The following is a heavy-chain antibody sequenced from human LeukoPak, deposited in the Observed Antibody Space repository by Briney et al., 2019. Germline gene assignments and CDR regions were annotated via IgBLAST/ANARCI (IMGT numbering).Heavy chain of an antibody. CDR3: AIHNSSGYYPEYFQH. CDR1: GGSISSSTYY. Sequence: PSETLSLTCTVSGGSISSSTYYWGWIRQPPGKGLEWIGSISYSGSTYYNPSLKSRVTISVDTSKNQFSLKLSSVTAADTAVYYCAIHNSSGYYPEYFQHWGQGTLVTVSS. CDR2: ISYSGST. V-gene: IGHV4-39*01. D-gene: IGHD3-22*01. J-gene: IGHJ1*01.